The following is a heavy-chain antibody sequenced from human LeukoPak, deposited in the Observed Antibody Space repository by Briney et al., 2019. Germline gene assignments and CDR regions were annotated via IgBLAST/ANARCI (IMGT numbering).Heavy chain of an antibody. CDR2: IYYSGST. CDR3: ARHVGGGYDYLVPHDYGGNSDY. D-gene: IGHD4-23*01. CDR1: GGSISSYY. V-gene: IGHV4-39*01. Sequence: SETLSLTCTVSGGSISSYYWSWIRQPPGKGLEWIGSIYYSGSTYYNPSLKSRVTISVDTSKNQFSLKLSSVTAADTAVYYCARHVGGGYDYLVPHDYGGNSDYWGQGTLVTVSS. J-gene: IGHJ4*02.